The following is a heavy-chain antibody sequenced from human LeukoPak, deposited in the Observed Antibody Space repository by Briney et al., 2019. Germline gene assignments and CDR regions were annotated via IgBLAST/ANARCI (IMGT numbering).Heavy chain of an antibody. D-gene: IGHD4-23*01. CDR2: IYYSGST. J-gene: IGHJ4*02. V-gene: IGHV4-59*05. CDR3: ARDRQDGGTD. Sequence: ASETPPLTCTVSGGSISNYYWSWIRQPPGKGLEWIGSIYYSGSTYYNPSLKSRVTISVDTSKNQFSLKLSSVTAADTAVYYCARDRQDGGTDWGQGTLVTVSS. CDR1: GGSISNYY.